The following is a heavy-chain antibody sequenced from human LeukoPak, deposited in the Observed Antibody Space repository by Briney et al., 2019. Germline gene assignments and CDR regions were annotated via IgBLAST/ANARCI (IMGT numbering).Heavy chain of an antibody. D-gene: IGHD3-10*01. V-gene: IGHV3-30*02. J-gene: IGHJ4*02. CDR2: IRYDGSNK. CDR1: GFTFSSYG. CDR3: ARGYYYGSGSYFPRFDY. Sequence: PGGSLRLSCAASGFTFSSYGMHWVRQAPGKGLEWVAFIRYDGSNKYYADSVKGRFTISRDNSKNTLYLQMNSLRAEDTAVYYCARGYYYGSGSYFPRFDYWGQGTLVTVSS.